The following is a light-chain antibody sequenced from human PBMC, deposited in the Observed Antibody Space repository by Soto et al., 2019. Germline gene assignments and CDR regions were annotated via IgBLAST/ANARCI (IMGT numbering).Light chain of an antibody. CDR2: GAS. CDR1: QGIRND. V-gene: IGKV1-17*01. J-gene: IGKJ1*01. Sequence: DIQMTQSPSSLSASVGDRVTITCRASQGIRNDLDWYQQKPGKAPKRLIYGASTLQSGVPSRFSGIGSGTEFTLTISSLQAEDCATYYCLQHNSYPWTFGHGTKVEI. CDR3: LQHNSYPWT.